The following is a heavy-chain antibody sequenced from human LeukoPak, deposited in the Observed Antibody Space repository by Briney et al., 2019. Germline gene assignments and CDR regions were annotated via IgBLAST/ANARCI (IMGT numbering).Heavy chain of an antibody. D-gene: IGHD4-17*01. CDR3: ARHVGDFGDYGYFQK. J-gene: IGHJ1*01. CDR2: IYPADSDT. V-gene: IGHV5-51*01. Sequence: GESLQISCKGSGYSFISYWIGWVRQKPGKGLEWMGIIYPADSDTRYSPSFQGQVTISADKSISTAYLQWSRLKASDTAMYYCARHVGDFGDYGYFQKWGQGTLVTVSS. CDR1: GYSFISYW.